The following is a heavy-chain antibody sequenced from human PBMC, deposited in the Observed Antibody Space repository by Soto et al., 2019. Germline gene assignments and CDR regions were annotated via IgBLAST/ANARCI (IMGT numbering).Heavy chain of an antibody. CDR3: ATLARGEPVTLLLDA. Sequence: DVQLVESGGGQVKAGGSLRLSCTASGFTFSSYTINWVRLGPGKGLEWVASISTRSSLIYYADSVKGRFTISRDKAKNAAFLQMDSLRAEYTAVYYCATLARGEPVTLLLDAWGQGTLVTVSS. CDR2: ISTRSSLI. V-gene: IGHV3-21*01. CDR1: GFTFSSYT. J-gene: IGHJ5*02. D-gene: IGHD2-21*02.